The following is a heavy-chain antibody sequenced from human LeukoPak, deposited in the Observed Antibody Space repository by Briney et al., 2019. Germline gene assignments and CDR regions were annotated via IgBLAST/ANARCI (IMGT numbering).Heavy chain of an antibody. V-gene: IGHV3-53*01. Sequence: QAGGSLRLSCAVSGFTVSSSYMSWVRQAPGKGLESVSVIYAGGSTYYADSVKGRFTISRDNSKNTLYLQMNGLRAEDTAVYYCANVKRWLAHYFDYWGQGTLVTVSS. D-gene: IGHD6-19*01. J-gene: IGHJ4*02. CDR1: GFTVSSSY. CDR3: ANVKRWLAHYFDY. CDR2: IYAGGST.